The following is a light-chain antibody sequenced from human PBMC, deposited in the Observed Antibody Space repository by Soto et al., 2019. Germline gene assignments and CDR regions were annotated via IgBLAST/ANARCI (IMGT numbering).Light chain of an antibody. V-gene: IGKV1-39*01. CDR3: QQYDNLPGYT. CDR2: AAS. CDR1: QSISSY. J-gene: IGKJ2*01. Sequence: DIQMTQSPSSPSASVGDRVTITCRASQSISSYLNWYQQKPGKAPKLLIYAASSLQSGVPSRFSGSGSGTDFTLTISSLQPEDFATYYCQQYDNLPGYTFGQGTKLEIK.